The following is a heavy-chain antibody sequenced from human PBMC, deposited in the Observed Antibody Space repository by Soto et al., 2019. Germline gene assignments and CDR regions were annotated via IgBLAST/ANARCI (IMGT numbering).Heavy chain of an antibody. Sequence: GVLRLSCAASGFTFSSYSMNWVRQAPGKGLEWVSSISSSSSYIYYADSVKGRFTISRDNAKNSLYLQMDSLRAEDTAVYYCAGGDSSGYYFDDWGKGTLVTVSS. J-gene: IGHJ4*02. V-gene: IGHV3-21*01. D-gene: IGHD3-22*01. CDR1: GFTFSSYS. CDR2: ISSSSSYI. CDR3: AGGDSSGYYFDD.